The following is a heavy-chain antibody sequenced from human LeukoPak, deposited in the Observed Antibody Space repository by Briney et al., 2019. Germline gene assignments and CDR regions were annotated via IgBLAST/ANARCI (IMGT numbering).Heavy chain of an antibody. Sequence: SESLSLTCTVSGGSISSYCWSSIRQPRRKGMGWIGYIYYSVSTNYNPSRKSRATISVDTSKNQFCLRLSSVTAADPAVYYCARPSDGDYVQFDYWGQGTLVTVSS. D-gene: IGHD4-17*01. V-gene: IGHV4-59*01. J-gene: IGHJ4*02. CDR3: ARPSDGDYVQFDY. CDR2: IYYSVST. CDR1: GGSISSYC.